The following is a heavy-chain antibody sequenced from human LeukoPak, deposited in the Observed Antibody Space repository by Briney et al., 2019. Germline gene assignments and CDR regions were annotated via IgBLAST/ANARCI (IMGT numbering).Heavy chain of an antibody. D-gene: IGHD3-9*01. Sequence: ASVKVSCKASGYTFTGYYMHWVRQAPGQGLEWVGWINGNSGTTFYAQKFQDRITVTRDTSISTMYMELNRLTSDDTAVYYCARDFDWGPDYWGQGTLVAVSS. CDR2: INGNSGTT. V-gene: IGHV1-2*02. J-gene: IGHJ4*02. CDR3: ARDFDWGPDY. CDR1: GYTFTGYY.